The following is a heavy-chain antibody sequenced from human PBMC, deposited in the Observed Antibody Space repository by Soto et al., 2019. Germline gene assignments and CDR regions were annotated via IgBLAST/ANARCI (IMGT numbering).Heavy chain of an antibody. V-gene: IGHV3-33*01. CDR1: GFTFSSYG. Sequence: PGGSLRLSCAASGFTFSSYGMHWVRQAPGKWLEWVAVIWFDGSNKFYADSVKGRFTISRDNSKNTVSLQMNSLRDEDSAAYYCATTGPYWGQGTLVTVSS. CDR2: IWFDGSNK. CDR3: ATTGPY. J-gene: IGHJ4*02.